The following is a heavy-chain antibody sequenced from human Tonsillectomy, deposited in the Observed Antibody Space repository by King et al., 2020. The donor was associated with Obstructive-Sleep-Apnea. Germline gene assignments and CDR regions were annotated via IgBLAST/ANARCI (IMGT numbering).Heavy chain of an antibody. Sequence: VQLVESGGGVVRPGGSLTLSCEASGFTYAVVGMSWVRQVTGKGLEWVAGIRRNGEPTRFGDSVKGRFTISRENATNSLYLEMNTLRAEDTALYHCARGFGDPDYWGQGTLVIVSS. J-gene: IGHJ4*02. CDR1: GFTYAVVG. V-gene: IGHV3-20*01. D-gene: IGHD4-17*01. CDR3: ARGFGDPDY. CDR2: IRRNGEPT.